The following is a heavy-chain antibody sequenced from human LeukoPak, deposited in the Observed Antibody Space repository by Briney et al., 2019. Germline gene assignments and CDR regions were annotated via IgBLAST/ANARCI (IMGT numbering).Heavy chain of an antibody. CDR2: ISGSGGRT. CDR3: AKVAAVAEEEDAFDI. CDR1: GFTFSSFG. Sequence: PGGSLRLSCAASGFTFSSFGMSWVRQAPGKGLEWVSSISGSGGRTYYADSVKGRFTISRDNSKNTLYLQMNSLRAEDTAVYYCAKVAAVAEEEDAFDIWGQGTMVTVPS. J-gene: IGHJ3*02. D-gene: IGHD6-19*01. V-gene: IGHV3-23*01.